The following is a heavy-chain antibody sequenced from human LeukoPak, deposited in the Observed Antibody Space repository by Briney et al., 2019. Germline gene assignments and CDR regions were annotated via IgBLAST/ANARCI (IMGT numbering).Heavy chain of an antibody. CDR1: GGTFSSYA. CDR3: ARDPDQYYYGSGIWD. J-gene: IGHJ4*02. CDR2: IIPIFGTA. V-gene: IGHV1-69*06. Sequence: ASVKVSCKASGGTFSSYAISWVRQAPGQGPEWMGGIIPIFGTANYAQKFQGRVTITADKSTSTAYMELSSLRSEDTAEYYCARDPDQYYYGSGIWDWGQGTLVTVSS. D-gene: IGHD3-10*01.